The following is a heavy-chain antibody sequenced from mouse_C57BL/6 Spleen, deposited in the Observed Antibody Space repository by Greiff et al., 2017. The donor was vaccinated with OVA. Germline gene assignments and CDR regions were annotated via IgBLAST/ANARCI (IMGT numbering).Heavy chain of an antibody. D-gene: IGHD1-1*02. J-gene: IGHJ3*01. CDR1: GYTFTSYW. V-gene: IGHV1-53*01. Sequence: VQLQQPGTELVKPGASVKLSCKASGYTFTSYWMHWVKQRPGQGLEWIGNINPSYGGTNYTEKFKSKATLTVDKSSSTAYMQLSSLTSEDSAVYDCARSVPNGSDLDWFAYWGQGTLVTVSA. CDR2: INPSYGGT. CDR3: ARSVPNGSDLDWFAY.